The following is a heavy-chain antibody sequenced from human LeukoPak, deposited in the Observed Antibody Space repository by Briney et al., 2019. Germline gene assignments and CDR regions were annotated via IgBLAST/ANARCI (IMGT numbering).Heavy chain of an antibody. J-gene: IGHJ4*02. CDR1: GFTFSSYA. V-gene: IGHV3-23*01. CDR2: ISGSGGST. Sequence: GGSLRLSCAASGFTFSSYAMTWVRQAPGKGLEWVSGISGSGGSTFYADSVKGRFTISRDNSKNTLYLQMNSLRAEDTAVFYCAKRYSNGWFYFDYWGQGTLVTVPS. D-gene: IGHD6-19*01. CDR3: AKRYSNGWFYFDY.